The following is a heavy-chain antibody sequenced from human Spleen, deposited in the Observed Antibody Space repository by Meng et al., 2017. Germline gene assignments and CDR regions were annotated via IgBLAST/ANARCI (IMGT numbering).Heavy chain of an antibody. CDR3: AKDRYGSGSYLDY. CDR2: IRWNSGSI. D-gene: IGHD3-10*01. J-gene: IGHJ4*02. Sequence: SLKISCAASGFTFDDYAMHWGRQAPGKGLEWVSGIRWNSGSIGYAESVKGRFIISRDNAKNSLYLQMNSLRAENMALYYCAKDRYGSGSYLDYWGQGTLVTVSS. CDR1: GFTFDDYA. V-gene: IGHV3-9*03.